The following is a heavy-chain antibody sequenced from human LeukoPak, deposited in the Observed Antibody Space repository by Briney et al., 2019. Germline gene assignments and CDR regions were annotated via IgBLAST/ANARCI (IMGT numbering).Heavy chain of an antibody. V-gene: IGHV4-61*02. CDR1: GGSISSGSYY. J-gene: IGHJ4*02. Sequence: PSQTLSLTCTVSGGSISSGSYYWSWIRQPAGKGLEWIGRIYTSGSTNYNPSLKSRVTISVDTSKNQFSLKLSSATAADTAVYYCARGGSGYSYGNFDYWGQGTLVTVSS. CDR3: ARGGSGYSYGNFDY. CDR2: IYTSGST. D-gene: IGHD5-18*01.